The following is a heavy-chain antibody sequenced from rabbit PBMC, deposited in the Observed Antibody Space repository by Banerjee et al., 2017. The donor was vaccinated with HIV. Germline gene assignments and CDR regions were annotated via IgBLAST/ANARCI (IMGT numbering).Heavy chain of an antibody. CDR1: GFDFSSYG. CDR3: VRERPHMLVVVVNPNDWLDL. Sequence: QEQLVESGGGLVQPGGSLKLSCKASGFDFSSYGVSWVRQAPGKGLEWIGYIDPVFGSTYYASWVNGRFTISSHNAQNTLYLQLNSLTAADTATYFCVRERPHMLVVVVNPNDWLDLWGPGTLVTVS. CDR2: IDPVFGST. D-gene: IGHD1-1*01. J-gene: IGHJ5*01. V-gene: IGHV1S47*01.